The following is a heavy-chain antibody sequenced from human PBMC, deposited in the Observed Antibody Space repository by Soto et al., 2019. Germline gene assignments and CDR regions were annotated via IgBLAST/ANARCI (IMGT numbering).Heavy chain of an antibody. CDR1: GGSISSYY. V-gene: IGHV4-39*07. CDR3: ARANYYDSSGYFPRGYYFDY. J-gene: IGHJ4*02. D-gene: IGHD3-22*01. CDR2: ISYSGST. Sequence: SETLSLTCTVSGGSISSYYWGWIRQSPEKGLEWIASISYSGSTYYNPTLKSRLIISVDTSKSQFSLKLSSVTAADTAVYYCARANYYDSSGYFPRGYYFDYWGQGTLVTVSS.